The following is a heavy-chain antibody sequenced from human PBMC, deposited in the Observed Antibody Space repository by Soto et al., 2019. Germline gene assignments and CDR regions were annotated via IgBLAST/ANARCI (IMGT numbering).Heavy chain of an antibody. CDR2: ISSGSTTI. V-gene: IGHV3-48*02. Sequence: EVQLVESGGGLVQPGGSLRLSCAASGFSFSSFSMHWVRQSPGKGLEWVSYISSGSTTIYYADSVEGRFTISRDNAKNSLYLQMSSLRDEDVAVYYCAREGGVWSSSSLGNPYYYYYGMDVWGQGTTVTVSS. CDR3: AREGGVWSSSSLGNPYYYYYGMDV. J-gene: IGHJ6*02. CDR1: GFSFSSFS. D-gene: IGHD6-6*01.